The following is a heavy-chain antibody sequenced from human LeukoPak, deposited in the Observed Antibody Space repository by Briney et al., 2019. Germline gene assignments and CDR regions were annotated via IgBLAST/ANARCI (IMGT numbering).Heavy chain of an antibody. CDR3: ARRDCSSTSCYKEYYFDY. D-gene: IGHD2-2*02. CDR2: MNPNSGNT. V-gene: IGHV1-8*01. Sequence: ASVKVSCKSSGYTFTSYDINWMRQATGQGLEWMGWMNPNSGNTGYAQKFQGRVTMTRNTSISTAYMELSSLRSEDTAVYYCARRDCSSTSCYKEYYFDYWGQGTLVTVSS. J-gene: IGHJ4*02. CDR1: GYTFTSYD.